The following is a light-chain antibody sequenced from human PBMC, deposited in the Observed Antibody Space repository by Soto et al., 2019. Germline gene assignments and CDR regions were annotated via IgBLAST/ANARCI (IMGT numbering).Light chain of an antibody. CDR2: EGS. CDR1: SSDVGSYNL. Sequence: QSALTQPASVSGSAGQSITISCTGTSSDVGSYNLVSWHQQHPGKAPKLMIYEGSKRPSGVSHRFSGSKSGNTASLTISGLQAEDEADYYCCSYAVGSTLLFGGGTKLTVL. V-gene: IGLV2-23*01. CDR3: CSYAVGSTLL. J-gene: IGLJ2*01.